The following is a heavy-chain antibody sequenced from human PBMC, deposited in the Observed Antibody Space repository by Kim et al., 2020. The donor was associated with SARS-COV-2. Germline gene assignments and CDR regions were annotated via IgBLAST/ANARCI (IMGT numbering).Heavy chain of an antibody. J-gene: IGHJ4*02. CDR3: AREVGPSRGGAFDY. Sequence: ADAGKGRFTISRDNSKNRLYLQMNSRRAEDTAVYYCAREVGPSRGGAFDYWGQGTLVTVSS. V-gene: IGHV3-53*01. D-gene: IGHD1-26*01.